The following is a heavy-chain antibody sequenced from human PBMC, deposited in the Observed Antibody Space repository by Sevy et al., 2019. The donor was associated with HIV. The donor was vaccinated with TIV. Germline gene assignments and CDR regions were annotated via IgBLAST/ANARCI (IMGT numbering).Heavy chain of an antibody. V-gene: IGHV4-39*01. CDR2: IYYSGST. D-gene: IGHD3-22*01. Sequence: SETLSLTCTVSGGPISSSSYYWGWIRQPPGKGLEWIGSIYYSGSTYYNPSLKSRVTISVDTSKNQFSLKLSSVTAADTAVYYCARQPYYYDSSGYTYYFDYWGQGTLVTVSS. CDR1: GGPISSSSYY. J-gene: IGHJ4*02. CDR3: ARQPYYYDSSGYTYYFDY.